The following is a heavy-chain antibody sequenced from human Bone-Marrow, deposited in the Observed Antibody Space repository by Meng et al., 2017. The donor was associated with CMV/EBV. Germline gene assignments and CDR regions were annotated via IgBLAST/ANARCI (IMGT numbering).Heavy chain of an antibody. CDR3: ARAYCSSTSCYGPNWFDP. V-gene: IGHV4-59*01. CDR1: GGSISSYY. D-gene: IGHD2-2*01. Sequence: SETLSLTCTVSGGSISSYYWSWIRQPPGKGLEWIGYIYYSGSTNYNPSLKSRVTISVDTSKNQFSLKLSSVTAADTAVYYCARAYCSSTSCYGPNWFDPWGQGTTVTVSS. J-gene: IGHJ5*01. CDR2: IYYSGST.